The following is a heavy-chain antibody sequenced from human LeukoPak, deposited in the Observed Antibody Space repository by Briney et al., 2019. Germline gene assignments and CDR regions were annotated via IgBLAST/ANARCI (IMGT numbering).Heavy chain of an antibody. CDR1: GDSISSNY. D-gene: IGHD3-10*01. V-gene: IGHV4-59*01. CDR2: IYYSGST. CDR3: ARGGSYYGSGSYLVH. Sequence: SETLSLTCTVSGDSISSNYWSWIRQPPGNGLEWIGFIYYSGSTYYNPSLKSRVTISIDTSKSQFSLTLSSVTAADTAVYYCARGGSYYGSGSYLVHWGQGILVTVSS. J-gene: IGHJ5*02.